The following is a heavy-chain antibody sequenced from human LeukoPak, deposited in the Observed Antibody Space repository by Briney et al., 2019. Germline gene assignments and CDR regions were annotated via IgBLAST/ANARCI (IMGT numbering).Heavy chain of an antibody. CDR3: ASADIVVVPSATPIFGY. Sequence: SETLSLTCAVYGGSFSDYYWSWIRQPPGKGLEWIGEINHSGSTNYNPSLKSRVTISVDTSKNQFSLKLSSVTAADTAVYYCASADIVVVPSATPIFGYWGQGTLVTVSS. CDR1: GGSFSDYY. V-gene: IGHV4-34*01. CDR2: INHSGST. J-gene: IGHJ4*02. D-gene: IGHD2-2*01.